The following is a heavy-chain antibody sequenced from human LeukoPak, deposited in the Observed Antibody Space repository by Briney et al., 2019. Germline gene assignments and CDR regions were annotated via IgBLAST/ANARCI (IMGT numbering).Heavy chain of an antibody. CDR1: GGSISSGGYY. V-gene: IGHV4-31*03. D-gene: IGHD4-11*01. CDR2: IYYSGST. CDR3: ARILQSGRGYYFDY. J-gene: IGHJ4*02. Sequence: SETLSLTCTVSGGSISSGGYYWSWIRQHPGKGLEWIVYIYYSGSTYYNPSLKSRVTISVDTSKNQFSLKLSSVTAADTAVYYCARILQSGRGYYFDYWGQGTLVTVSS.